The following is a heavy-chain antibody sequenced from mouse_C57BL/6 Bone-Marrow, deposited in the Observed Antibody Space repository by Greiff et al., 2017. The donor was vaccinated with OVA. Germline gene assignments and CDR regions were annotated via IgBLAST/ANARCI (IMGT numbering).Heavy chain of an antibody. V-gene: IGHV1-69*01. CDR3: ARSNPPMTPDY. Sequence: QVQLQQPGAELVMPGASVKLSCKASGYTFTSYWMHWVKQRPGQGLEWIGEIDPSDSYTNYNQKFKGKSTLTVDKSSSTAYMQLSSLTSEDSAVYYCARSNPPMTPDYWGQGTTLTVSS. CDR2: IDPSDSYT. CDR1: GYTFTSYW. J-gene: IGHJ2*01. D-gene: IGHD2-10*01.